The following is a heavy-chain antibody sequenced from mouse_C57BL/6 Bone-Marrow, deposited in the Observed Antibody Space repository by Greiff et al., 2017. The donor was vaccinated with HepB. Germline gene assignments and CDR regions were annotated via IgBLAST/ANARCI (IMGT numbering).Heavy chain of an antibody. CDR3: AKAFSTTADAMDY. Sequence: QVQLQQPGAELVKPGASVKLSCKASGYTFTSYWMHWVKQRPGQGLEWIGMIHPNSGSTNYNEKFKSKATLTVDKSSSTAYMQLSSLTSEDSAVYYCAKAFSTTADAMDYWGQGTSVTVSS. D-gene: IGHD1-1*01. CDR1: GYTFTSYW. V-gene: IGHV1-64*01. CDR2: IHPNSGST. J-gene: IGHJ4*01.